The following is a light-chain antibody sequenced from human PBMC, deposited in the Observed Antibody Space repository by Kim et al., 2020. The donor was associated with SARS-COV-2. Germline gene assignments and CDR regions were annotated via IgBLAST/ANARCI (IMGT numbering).Light chain of an antibody. CDR1: SLRNYY. CDR2: GKY. CDR3: NSRDRSGDHVV. V-gene: IGLV3-19*01. Sequence: SSELTQDPAVSVALGQTVRLTCQGDSLRNYYATWYQQRPGQAPVLVLFGKYNRPSGIPDRFSGSGSGNTASLTITGAPAEDEADYYCNSRDRSGDHVVFG. J-gene: IGLJ3*02.